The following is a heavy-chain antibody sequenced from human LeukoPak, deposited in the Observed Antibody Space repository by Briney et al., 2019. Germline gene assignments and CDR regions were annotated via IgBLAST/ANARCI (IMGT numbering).Heavy chain of an antibody. Sequence: SGGSLRLSCAVSGFTFSSYEMNWVRQAPGEGLEWVSYISGRGSSIYYADSVKGRFTTSRDNPKNSLYLQMNSLRAEDTAIYYCAREYASSSGNGFDYWGPGTLVTVSS. CDR1: GFTFSSYE. J-gene: IGHJ4*02. V-gene: IGHV3-48*03. D-gene: IGHD6-6*01. CDR3: AREYASSSGNGFDY. CDR2: ISGRGSSI.